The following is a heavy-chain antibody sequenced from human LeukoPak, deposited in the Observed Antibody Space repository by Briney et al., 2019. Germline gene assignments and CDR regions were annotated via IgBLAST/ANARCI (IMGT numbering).Heavy chain of an antibody. Sequence: PGGSLRLSCAASGFTFSSYAMHWVRQAPGKGLEWVAVISYDGSNKYYADSVKGRFTISRDNSKNTLYLQMNSLRAEDTAVYYCARDGLGSSPGNVTPDYWGQGTLVTVSS. CDR2: ISYDGSNK. J-gene: IGHJ4*02. CDR1: GFTFSSYA. CDR3: ARDGLGSSPGNVTPDY. V-gene: IGHV3-30-3*01. D-gene: IGHD4-23*01.